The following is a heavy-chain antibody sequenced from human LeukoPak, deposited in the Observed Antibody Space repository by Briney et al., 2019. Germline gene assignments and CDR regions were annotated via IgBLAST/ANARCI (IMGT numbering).Heavy chain of an antibody. CDR1: GYTFTGYY. CDR2: INPNSGGT. CDR3: ARDPYSGSYYAYFDY. J-gene: IGHJ4*02. V-gene: IGHV1-2*02. Sequence: ASVKVSCKASGYTFTGYYMHWVRQAPGQRLEWMGWINPNSGGTNYAQKFQGRVTMTRDTSISTAYMELSRLRSDDTAVYYCARDPYSGSYYAYFDYWGQGTLVTVSS. D-gene: IGHD1-26*01.